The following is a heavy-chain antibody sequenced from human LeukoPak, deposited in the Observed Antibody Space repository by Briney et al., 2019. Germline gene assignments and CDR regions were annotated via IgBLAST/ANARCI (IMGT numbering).Heavy chain of an antibody. CDR3: VRDWDHFDFDS. Sequence: PGGSLRLSCAASGFTFRNYWMHWVRQAPGKGLMWVSRIKGDGTHTIYADSVKGRFSISRDNAKSTLYLQMRSLRADDTAVYYCVRDWDHFDFDSWGQGTLVTVSS. CDR2: IKGDGTHT. V-gene: IGHV3-74*01. CDR1: GFTFRNYW. D-gene: IGHD1-26*01. J-gene: IGHJ5*01.